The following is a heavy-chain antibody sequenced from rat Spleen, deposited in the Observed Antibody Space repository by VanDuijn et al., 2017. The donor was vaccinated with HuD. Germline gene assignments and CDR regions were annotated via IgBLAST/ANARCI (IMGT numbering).Heavy chain of an antibody. D-gene: IGHD1-6*01. CDR1: GFSLTSYN. J-gene: IGHJ2*01. CDR3: ARGGDYGLGDY. CDR2: IWTGGST. V-gene: IGHV2-30*01. Sequence: QVQLKESGPGLVQPSQTLSLTCTVSGFSLTSYNVHWVRQPTGKGLEWMGIIWTGGSTDYNSALKSRLSISRDTSKSQVFLKMNSLQTEDIATYYCARGGDYGLGDYWGQGVMVTVSS.